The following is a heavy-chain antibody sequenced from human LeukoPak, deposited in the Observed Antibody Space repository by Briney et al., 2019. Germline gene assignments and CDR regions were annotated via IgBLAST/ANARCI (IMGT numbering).Heavy chain of an antibody. Sequence: SETLSLTCTVSGGSISSSSYYWGWIRQPPGKGLEWIGSIYYSGSTYYNPSLKSRVTISVDTSKNQFSLKLSSVTAADTAVYYCARGAGDRWSGSSHAFDIRGQGTMVTVSS. CDR3: ARGAGDRWSGSSHAFDI. D-gene: IGHD1-26*01. CDR2: IYYSGST. CDR1: GGSISSSSYY. V-gene: IGHV4-39*01. J-gene: IGHJ3*02.